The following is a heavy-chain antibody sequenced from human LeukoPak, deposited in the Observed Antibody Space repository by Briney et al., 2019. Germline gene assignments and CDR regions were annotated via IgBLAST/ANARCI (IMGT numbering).Heavy chain of an antibody. CDR1: GGSISSSSFS. D-gene: IGHD3-22*01. V-gene: IGHV4-39*01. Sequence: SETLSLNCNVSGGSISSSSFSWGWIPQPPGKGLEWIGSIYYRGSTYYNSSLKGRVTISGDTSKNQFSLKLSSVTAADTAVYYCASESLYDGSGSYWGQGTLVTVSS. CDR2: IYYRGST. CDR3: ASESLYDGSGSY. J-gene: IGHJ4*02.